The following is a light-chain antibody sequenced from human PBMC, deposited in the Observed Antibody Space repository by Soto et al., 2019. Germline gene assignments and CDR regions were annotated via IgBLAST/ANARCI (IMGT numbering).Light chain of an antibody. Sequence: DIQMTQSPSTLSASVGERVTITCRASQSISPWLAWYQQKPGKAPKLLIYKASSLQSGVPSRFSGSGSGTVFILTISSLQPDDFATYYCQQYINRWTFGQGTKVEIK. V-gene: IGKV1-5*03. CDR3: QQYINRWT. CDR1: QSISPW. J-gene: IGKJ1*01. CDR2: KAS.